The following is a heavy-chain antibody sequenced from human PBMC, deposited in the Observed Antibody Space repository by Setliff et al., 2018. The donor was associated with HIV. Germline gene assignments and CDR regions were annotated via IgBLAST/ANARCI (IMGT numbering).Heavy chain of an antibody. J-gene: IGHJ6*03. Sequence: PSETLSLTCTVSGGSISSSSHYWGWIRQPPGKGLEWIGSIYYSGGTYYNPSLKSRVTISVDTSKNQFSLKLSSVTAADTAVYYCGGNGYYSIDYWGQGTTWYNHYMDVWGTGATVTVSS. V-gene: IGHV4-39*07. D-gene: IGHD3-22*01. CDR3: GGNGYYSIDYWGQGTTWYNHYMDV. CDR1: GGSISSSSHY. CDR2: IYYSGGT.